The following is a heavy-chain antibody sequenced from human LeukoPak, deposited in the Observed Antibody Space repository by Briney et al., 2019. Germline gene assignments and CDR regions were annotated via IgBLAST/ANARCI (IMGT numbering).Heavy chain of an antibody. J-gene: IGHJ1*01. CDR2: IYTSGST. CDR1: GGSFSGYY. V-gene: IGHV4-59*10. CDR3: ARAPPYSSGWYFQH. Sequence: SETLSLTCAVYGGSFSGYYWSWIRQPAGKGLEWIGRIYTSGSTNYNPSLKSRVTISIDTSKNHFSLRLSSVTAADTAVYYCARAPPYSSGWYFQHWGQGTLVTVSS. D-gene: IGHD6-19*01.